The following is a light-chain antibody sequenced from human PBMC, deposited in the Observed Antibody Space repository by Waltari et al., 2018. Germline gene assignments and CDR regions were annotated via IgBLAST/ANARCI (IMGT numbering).Light chain of an antibody. CDR1: SSNIESTY. V-gene: IGLV1-47*01. CDR2: KNN. CDR3: GTWDDSLSRPV. Sequence: QPVLTQPPSASGTPGQRVTISCSGSSSNIESTYVYWYQKFPGTAPKVLMFKNNQRPSGVSDRFSASKSGASASLAISGLRSDDEADYYCGTWDDSLSRPVFGGGTKLTVL. J-gene: IGLJ3*02.